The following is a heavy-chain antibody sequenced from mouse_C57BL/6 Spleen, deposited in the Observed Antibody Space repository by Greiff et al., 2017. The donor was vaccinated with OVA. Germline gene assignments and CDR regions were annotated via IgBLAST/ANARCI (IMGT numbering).Heavy chain of an antibody. V-gene: IGHV1-5*01. CDR2: IYPGNSDT. J-gene: IGHJ2*01. D-gene: IGHD1-1*01. CDR1: GYTFTSYW. Sequence: VQLKESGTVLARPGASVKMSCKTSGYTFTSYWMHWVKQRPGQGLEWIGAIYPGNSDTSYNQKFKGKAKLTAVTSASTAYMELSSLTTEDSAVYYGTCEREVVGYFDYWGQGTTLTVSS. CDR3: TCEREVVGYFDY.